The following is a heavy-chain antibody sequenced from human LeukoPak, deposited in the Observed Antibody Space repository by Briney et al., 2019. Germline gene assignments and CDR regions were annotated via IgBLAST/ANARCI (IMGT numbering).Heavy chain of an antibody. CDR2: MNPNSGNT. J-gene: IGHJ6*04. V-gene: IGHV1-8*01. D-gene: IGHD3-10*01. CDR3: ARDSPLGDYGSGSYYKLDV. CDR1: GYTFTSYD. Sequence: ASVKVSCKASGYTFTSYDINWVRQASGQGLEWMGWMNPNSGNTGYAQKFQGRVTMTRDTSISTAYMELSRLRSDDTAVYYCARDSPLGDYGSGSYYKLDVWGKGTTVTVSS.